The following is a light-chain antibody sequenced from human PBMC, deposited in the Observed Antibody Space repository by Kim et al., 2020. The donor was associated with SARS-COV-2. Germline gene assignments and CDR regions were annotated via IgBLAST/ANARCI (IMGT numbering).Light chain of an antibody. CDR2: DVS. J-gene: IGLJ1*01. CDR3: SSYRSSNTPGV. V-gene: IGLV2-14*03. Sequence: QSALTQPDSVSGSPGKSITISCTGTSSDVVGYNYVSWYQQHPGKAPKLMIYDVSTRPSGVSNRFSGSKSGNTSSLTIFGLQAADEGDYFCSSYRSSNTPGVFGTGTKVTVL. CDR1: SSDVVGYNY.